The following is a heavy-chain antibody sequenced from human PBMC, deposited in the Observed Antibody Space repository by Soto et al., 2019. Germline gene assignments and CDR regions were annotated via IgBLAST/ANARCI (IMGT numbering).Heavy chain of an antibody. CDR3: ATRGGDGDNIFDN. V-gene: IGHV4-4*02. CDR2: IFHSGIT. D-gene: IGHD4-17*01. Sequence: QVQLQESGPGLMKPSGTLSLTCTVSGGSISGPNWWSWVRQTPGKGLEWIGEIFHSGITHYNPSLKSRVTISVDKSKTHCSLGLNSVTAADSAVYYCATRGGDGDNIFDNWGQGTLVTVSS. J-gene: IGHJ4*02. CDR1: GGSISGPNW.